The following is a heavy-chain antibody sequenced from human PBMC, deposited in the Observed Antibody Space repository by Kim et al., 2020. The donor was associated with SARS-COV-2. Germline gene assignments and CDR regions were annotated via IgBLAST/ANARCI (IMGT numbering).Heavy chain of an antibody. Sequence: ASVKVSCKASGYKFTTRAMNWVRQAPGQGLEWMGWINTDTGNPTYAQGFTGRFVFSLDTSVSTAYLQISSLKAEDTAVYYCARDDYDRQQLVLDYWGQGTLVTVSS. CDR3: ARDDYDRQQLVLDY. D-gene: IGHD6-13*01. CDR2: INTDTGNP. J-gene: IGHJ4*02. CDR1: GYKFTTRA. V-gene: IGHV7-4-1*02.